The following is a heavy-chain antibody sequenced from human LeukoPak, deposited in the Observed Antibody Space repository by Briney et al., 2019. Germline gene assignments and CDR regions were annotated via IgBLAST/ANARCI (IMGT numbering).Heavy chain of an antibody. D-gene: IGHD3-16*01. CDR1: GFIFEDYA. V-gene: IGHV3-9*01. J-gene: IGHJ2*01. CDR3: TKDVFDFGGYFDL. CDR2: ISWNSGSI. Sequence: PGRSLRLSCAAPGFIFEDYAMHWVRQVPGKGLEWVSGISWNSGSIGHADSVKGRFTISRDNAKNSLHLQMNSLRAEDTAVYYCTKDVFDFGGYFDLWGRGTLVTVSS.